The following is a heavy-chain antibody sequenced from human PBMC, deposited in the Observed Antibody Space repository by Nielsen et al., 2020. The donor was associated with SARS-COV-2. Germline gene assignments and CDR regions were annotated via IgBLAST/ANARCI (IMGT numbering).Heavy chain of an antibody. J-gene: IGHJ3*02. V-gene: IGHV3-30-3*01. CDR2: ISYDGSNK. CDR1: GFTFSSYA. D-gene: IGHD6-13*01. Sequence: GESLKISCAASGFTFSSYAMHWVRQAPGKGLEWVAVISYDGSNKYYADSVKGRFTISRDNSKNTLYLQMNSLRAEDTAVYYCARVRVREQLVDDDAFDIWGQGTMVTVSS. CDR3: ARVRVREQLVDDDAFDI.